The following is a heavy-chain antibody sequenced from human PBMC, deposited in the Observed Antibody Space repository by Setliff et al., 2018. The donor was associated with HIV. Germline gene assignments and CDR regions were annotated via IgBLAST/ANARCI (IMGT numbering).Heavy chain of an antibody. J-gene: IGHJ3*02. Sequence: EASVKVSCKVSGYTLTELSMHWVRQAPGKGLEWMGSFDPEDGETTYAQKFQGRVTMTEDTSTDTAYMELSSLRSEDTAVYYCATDRPTYYDYVWGSPNGRKAFDIWGQGTMVTVPS. CDR3: ATDRPTYYDYVWGSPNGRKAFDI. CDR2: FDPEDGET. D-gene: IGHD3-16*01. CDR1: GYTLTELS. V-gene: IGHV1-24*01.